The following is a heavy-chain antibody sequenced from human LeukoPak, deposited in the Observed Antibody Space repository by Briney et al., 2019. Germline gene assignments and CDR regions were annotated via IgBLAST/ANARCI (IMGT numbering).Heavy chain of an antibody. Sequence: GGSLRLSCAASGFTFSTYSMSWVRQAPGKGLEWVSSISSSSYIYYTDPLKGRFTISRDNAKNSLYLQMNSLRAEDTAVYYCASGSAWWGGFDYWGQGTLVTVSS. CDR3: ASGSAWWGGFDY. D-gene: IGHD2-8*02. CDR2: ISSSSYI. CDR1: GFTFSTYS. V-gene: IGHV3-21*01. J-gene: IGHJ4*02.